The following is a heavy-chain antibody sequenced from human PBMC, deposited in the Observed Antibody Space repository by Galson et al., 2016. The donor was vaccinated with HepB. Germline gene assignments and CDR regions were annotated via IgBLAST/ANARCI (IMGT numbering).Heavy chain of an antibody. J-gene: IGHJ6*02. CDR1: GGSISSPNYY. Sequence: TLSLTCTVSGGSISSPNYYWNWIRQHPGKGLEWIASFYYSGSTTYYNPTPKNRVTILMDTSKNQFSLRPSSVSDADTAVSYCARDFVVPVARDYYYYYGLDVWGQGTTVTVSS. V-gene: IGHV4-31*03. D-gene: IGHD2-21*01. CDR2: FYYSGSTT. CDR3: ARDFVVPVARDYYYYYGLDV.